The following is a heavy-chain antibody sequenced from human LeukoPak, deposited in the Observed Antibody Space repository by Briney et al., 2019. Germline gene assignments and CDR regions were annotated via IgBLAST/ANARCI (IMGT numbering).Heavy chain of an antibody. V-gene: IGHV3-48*01. CDR3: ARGHYGVDY. CDR2: ISSSSSTI. D-gene: IGHD4-17*01. J-gene: IGHJ4*02. CDR1: GFTFSSYS. Sequence: GGSLRLSCAASGFTFSSYSMNWVRQAPGKGLEWVSYISSSSSTICYADSVKGRFTISRDNAENSLYLQMNSLRAEDTAVYYCARGHYGVDYWGQGTLVTVSS.